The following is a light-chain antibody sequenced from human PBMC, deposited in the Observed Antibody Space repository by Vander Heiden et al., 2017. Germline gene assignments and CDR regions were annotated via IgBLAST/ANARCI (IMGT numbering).Light chain of an antibody. CDR3: RQDDSYPHS. CDR2: AAS. Sequence: AIRMTQSPSSLSASTGDRVTITCRASQGISSYLAWYQQKPGKAPKLLIYAASTLQRAVPSRFSGSGSGTHFPLTISFLQSADLATYFCRQDDSYPHSFGHWTKVDIK. CDR1: QGISSY. J-gene: IGKJ3*01. V-gene: IGKV1-8*01.